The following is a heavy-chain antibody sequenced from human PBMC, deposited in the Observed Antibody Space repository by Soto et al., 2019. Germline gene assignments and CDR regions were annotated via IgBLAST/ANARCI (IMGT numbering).Heavy chain of an antibody. J-gene: IGHJ4*02. CDR1: GYTFTSYA. V-gene: IGHV1-3*01. CDR3: ARDLQADC. CDR2: INAGNGNP. Sequence: QVQLVQSGAEVKKPGASVKVSCKASGYTFTSYAMHWVRQAPGQRLEGMGWINAGNGNPEYSQKFQGRVTITRDTSASTAYMERSSVRYEDTAVYSCARDLQADCWGKGTLVTVSS.